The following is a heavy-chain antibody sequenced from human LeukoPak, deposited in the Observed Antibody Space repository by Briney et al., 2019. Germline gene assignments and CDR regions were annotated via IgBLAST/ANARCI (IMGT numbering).Heavy chain of an antibody. CDR3: VRLSRGAMNYYMDV. J-gene: IGHJ6*03. D-gene: IGHD3-10*01. CDR2: SRNKANSYIT. CDR1: GFTFSDHY. V-gene: IGHV3-72*01. Sequence: GGSLRLSCAASGFTFSDHYMDWVRQAPGKGLEWVGRSRNKANSYITTFGRSVKGRLTISRDESENYMYLKLNSLKTEDTGVYYCVRLSRGAMNYYMDVWGKGTTVTISS.